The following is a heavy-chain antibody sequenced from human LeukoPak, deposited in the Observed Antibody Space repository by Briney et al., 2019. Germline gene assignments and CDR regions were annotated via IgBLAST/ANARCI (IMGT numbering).Heavy chain of an antibody. D-gene: IGHD3-10*01. V-gene: IGHV3-48*02. J-gene: IGHJ4*02. Sequence: GGSLRLSCAASGFPFSTYGMNWVRQAPGKGLEWVSYITSRNTIYYADSVKGRFTISRDNVKNSLYLEMNSLRDDDTAVYYCARRVSGSYLDYWGQGTLVTVSS. CDR3: ARRVSGSYLDY. CDR1: GFPFSTYG. CDR2: ITSRNTI.